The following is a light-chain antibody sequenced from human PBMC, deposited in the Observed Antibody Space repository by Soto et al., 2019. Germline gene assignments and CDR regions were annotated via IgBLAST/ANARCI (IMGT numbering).Light chain of an antibody. CDR3: QQPNGLT. V-gene: IGKV1-9*01. CDR1: QGISSY. Sequence: DIQLTQSPSFLSASVGDRVTITCRASQGISSYLAWYQQKPGKAPKLLIYAASTLQSGVPSRFSGSGSGTEFNLTISSLQPEDFATYYCQQPNGLTFGGGTKVEIK. CDR2: AAS. J-gene: IGKJ4*01.